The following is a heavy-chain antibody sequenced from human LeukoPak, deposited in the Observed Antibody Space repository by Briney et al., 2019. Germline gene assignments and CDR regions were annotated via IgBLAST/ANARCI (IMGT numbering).Heavy chain of an antibody. CDR1: GGSISSYY. Sequence: SETLSLTCAVSGGSISSYYWSWIRQPPGKGLEWIGYIYYSGSTNYNPSLKSRVTISVDTSKNQLSLKLSSVTAADTAVYYCARGTMIGYYYGMDVWGQGTTVTVSS. D-gene: IGHD3-22*01. CDR2: IYYSGST. CDR3: ARGTMIGYYYGMDV. V-gene: IGHV4-59*01. J-gene: IGHJ6*02.